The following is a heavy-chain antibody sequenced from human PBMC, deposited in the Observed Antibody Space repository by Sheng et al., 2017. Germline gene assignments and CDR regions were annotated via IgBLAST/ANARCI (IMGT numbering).Heavy chain of an antibody. J-gene: IGHJ4*02. CDR1: EFTFISYG. Sequence: EEQLVESGGGLVQPGGSLRLSCSASEFTFISYGMHWVRQAPGKGLEYVSSISSNGGRTYYADSVKGRFTISRDNSKNTLYLQMSSLRPEDTAVYYCVKDLNNWNYVMGTIFDCWGQGTLVTVSS. CDR2: ISSNGGRT. V-gene: IGHV3-64D*06. D-gene: IGHD1-7*01. CDR3: VKDLNNWNYVMGTIFDC.